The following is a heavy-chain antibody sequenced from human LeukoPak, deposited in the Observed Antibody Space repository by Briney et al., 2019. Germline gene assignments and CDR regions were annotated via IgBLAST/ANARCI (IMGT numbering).Heavy chain of an antibody. Sequence: ASVKVSCKASGYTFTGYYMHWVRQAPGQGLEWMGWINPNSGGTNYAQKFQGRVTMTRDTSISTAYMELSRLRSDDTAVYYCARSLDTAMVALDYWGQGTLVTVSS. J-gene: IGHJ4*02. V-gene: IGHV1-2*02. D-gene: IGHD5-18*01. CDR2: INPNSGGT. CDR1: GYTFTGYY. CDR3: ARSLDTAMVALDY.